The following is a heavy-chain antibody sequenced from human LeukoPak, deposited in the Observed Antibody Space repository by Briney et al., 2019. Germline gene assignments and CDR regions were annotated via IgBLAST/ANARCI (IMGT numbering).Heavy chain of an antibody. Sequence: PSETLSLTCTVSGGSISSGGYYWSWIRQPPGKGLEWIGEINHSGSTNYNPSLKSRVTISVDTSKNQFSLKLSSVTAADTAVYYCAESGYSYGSPFFDYWGQGTLVTVSS. V-gene: IGHV4-39*07. J-gene: IGHJ4*02. CDR3: AESGYSYGSPFFDY. D-gene: IGHD5-18*01. CDR1: GGSISSGGYY. CDR2: INHSGST.